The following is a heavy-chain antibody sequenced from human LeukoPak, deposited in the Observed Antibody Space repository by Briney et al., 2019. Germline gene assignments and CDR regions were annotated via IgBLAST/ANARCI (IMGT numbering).Heavy chain of an antibody. CDR2: INNDGSYI. D-gene: IGHD6-13*01. Sequence: GGSLRLSCAASGSTFDDFYMTWIRQVAGKGLEWVSSINNDGSYIYYAGSVKGRFTISRDNAKNSLYLRLNSLRVEDTAVYYCARVNLAAAGTGFDYWGQGTLVTVSS. CDR3: ARVNLAAAGTGFDY. J-gene: IGHJ4*02. V-gene: IGHV3-11*01. CDR1: GSTFDDFY.